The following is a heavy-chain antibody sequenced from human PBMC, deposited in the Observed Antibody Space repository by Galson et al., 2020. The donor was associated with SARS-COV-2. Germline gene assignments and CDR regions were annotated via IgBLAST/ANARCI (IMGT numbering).Heavy chain of an antibody. J-gene: IGHJ4*02. CDR1: GFTFSNAW. CDR2: IKSKTDGGTT. CDR3: TTEFYRSSWQEFDY. Sequence: GGSLRLSCAASGFTFSNAWMSWVRQAPGKGLEWVGRIKSKTDGGTTDYAAPVKGRFTISRDDSKNTLYLQMNSLKTEDTAVYYCTTEFYRSSWQEFDYWGQGTLVTVSS. D-gene: IGHD6-13*01. V-gene: IGHV3-15*01.